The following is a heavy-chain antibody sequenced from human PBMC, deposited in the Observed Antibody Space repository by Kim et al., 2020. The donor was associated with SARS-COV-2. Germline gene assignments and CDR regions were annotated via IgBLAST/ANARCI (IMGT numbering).Heavy chain of an antibody. D-gene: IGHD2-2*01. Sequence: GGSLRLSCAASGFTFSSYWMSWVRQAPGKGLEWVANIKQDGSEKYYVDSVKGRFTISRDNAKNSLYLQMNSLRAGDTAVYYCARESVVVVPAAMGGYYYYYGMDGGGQGTTVTVSS. J-gene: IGHJ6*02. CDR2: IKQDGSEK. CDR3: ARESVVVVPAAMGGYYYYYGMDG. V-gene: IGHV3-7*03. CDR1: GFTFSSYW.